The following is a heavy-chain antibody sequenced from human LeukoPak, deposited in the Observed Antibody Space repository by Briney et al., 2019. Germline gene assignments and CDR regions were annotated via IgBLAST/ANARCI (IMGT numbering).Heavy chain of an antibody. CDR2: ISYDGSNK. J-gene: IGHJ4*02. Sequence: PGGSLRLSCAASGFTFSSYAMHWVRQAPGKGLEWVAVISYDGSNKYYADSVKGRFTISRDNSKNTLYLQMNSLRAEDTAVYYCAREHLWSRSSLDYWGQGTLVTVSS. D-gene: IGHD3-10*01. CDR3: AREHLWSRSSLDY. CDR1: GFTFSSYA. V-gene: IGHV3-30*04.